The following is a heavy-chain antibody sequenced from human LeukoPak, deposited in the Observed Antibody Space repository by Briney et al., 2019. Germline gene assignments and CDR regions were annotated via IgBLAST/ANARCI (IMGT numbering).Heavy chain of an antibody. D-gene: IGHD3-16*02. Sequence: TPSETLSLTCTVSGGSISSGGYYWSWIRQHPGKGLEWIGYIYYSGSTYYNPSLKSRVTISVDTSKNQFSLKLSSVTAADTAVYYCARGSDYVWGSYRYHFDHWGQGTLVTVSS. V-gene: IGHV4-31*03. CDR1: GGSISSGGYY. CDR2: IYYSGST. J-gene: IGHJ4*02. CDR3: ARGSDYVWGSYRYHFDH.